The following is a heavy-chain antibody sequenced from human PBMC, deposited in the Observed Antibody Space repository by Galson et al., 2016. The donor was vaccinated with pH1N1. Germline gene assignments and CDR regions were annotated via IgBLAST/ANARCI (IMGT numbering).Heavy chain of an antibody. CDR1: GFIFSYYS. V-gene: IGHV3-48*04. CDR2: ISIGRRVV. D-gene: IGHD4-17*01. CDR3: ARLAYGDSFDS. J-gene: IGHJ4*02. Sequence: SLRLSCAASGFIFSYYSFIWVRQAPGKGLEWLSYISIGRRVVQYADSVKGRLTISRDNAQRSVYLQINSLRLEDTAVYHCARLAYGDSFDSWGRGTLVAVSS.